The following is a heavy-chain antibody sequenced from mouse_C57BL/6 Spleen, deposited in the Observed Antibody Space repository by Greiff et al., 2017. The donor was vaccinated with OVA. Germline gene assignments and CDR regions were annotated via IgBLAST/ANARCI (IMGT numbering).Heavy chain of an antibody. CDR2: IYPRSGNT. CDR1: GYTFTSYG. J-gene: IGHJ2*01. CDR3: ARVGLRRGYFDY. D-gene: IGHD2-4*01. Sequence: QVQLKESGAELARPGASVKLSCKASGYTFTSYGISWVKQRTGQGLEWIGEIYPRSGNTYYNEKFKGKATLTADKSSSTAYMELRSLTSEDSAVYFCARVGLRRGYFDYWGQGTTLTVSS. V-gene: IGHV1-81*01.